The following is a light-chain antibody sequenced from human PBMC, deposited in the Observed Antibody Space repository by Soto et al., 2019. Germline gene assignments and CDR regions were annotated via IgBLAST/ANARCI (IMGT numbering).Light chain of an antibody. CDR1: QTVRNN. CDR3: QQYNNWPPIT. V-gene: IGKV3-15*01. CDR2: DTS. J-gene: IGKJ5*01. Sequence: EIVLTQSPGTRSLSPGERATLSCRASQTVRNNYLAWYQQKPGQAPRLLIYDTSTRATGIPARFSGSGSGTEFTLTISSLQSEDFAVYYCQQYNNWPPITFGQGTRLEIK.